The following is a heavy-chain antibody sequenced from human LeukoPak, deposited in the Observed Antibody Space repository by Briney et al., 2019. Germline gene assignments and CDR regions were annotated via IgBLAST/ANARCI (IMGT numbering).Heavy chain of an antibody. V-gene: IGHV1-2*02. J-gene: IGHJ4*02. CDR2: INPNSGST. D-gene: IGHD3-16*02. CDR1: GYTFTGYY. CDR3: ARDHYDYVWGSYRRAAD. Sequence: ASVKVSCKASGYTFTGYYMHWVRQAPGQGLEWMGWINPNSGSTNYAQKFQGRVTMTRDTSISTAYMELSRLRSDDTAVYYCARDHYDYVWGSYRRAADWGQGTLVTVSS.